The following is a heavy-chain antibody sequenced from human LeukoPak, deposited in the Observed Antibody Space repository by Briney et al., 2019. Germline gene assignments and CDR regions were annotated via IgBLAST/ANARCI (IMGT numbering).Heavy chain of an antibody. CDR3: AKDKGTMVRGVNSYYYSGMDV. CDR1: GFTFSSYG. D-gene: IGHD3-10*01. Sequence: GGSLRLSCAASGFTFSSYGMHWVRQAPGKGLEGVAVISYDGSNKYYADSVKGRFTISRDNSKNTLYLQMNSLRAEDTAVYYCAKDKGTMVRGVNSYYYSGMDVWGQGTTVTVSS. J-gene: IGHJ6*02. CDR2: ISYDGSNK. V-gene: IGHV3-30*18.